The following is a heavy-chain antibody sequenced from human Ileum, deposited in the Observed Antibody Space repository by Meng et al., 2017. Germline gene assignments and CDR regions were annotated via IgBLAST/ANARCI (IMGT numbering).Heavy chain of an antibody. J-gene: IGHJ4*02. Sequence: QVQLEGSGPGLVRPSETLSLICAVSGGSVSSRGYQWGWIRQPPGKGLEWIGYASTNYNPSLKSRVTISVDTSKNQFSLKLTSVTAADTAVYYCARDHWGSLGYWGQGVLVTVSS. V-gene: IGHV4-61*08. CDR2: AST. CDR1: GGSVSSRGYQ. D-gene: IGHD7-27*01. CDR3: ARDHWGSLGY.